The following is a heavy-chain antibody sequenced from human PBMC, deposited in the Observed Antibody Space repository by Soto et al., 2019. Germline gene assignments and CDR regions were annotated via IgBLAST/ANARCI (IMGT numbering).Heavy chain of an antibody. V-gene: IGHV1-69*01. J-gene: IGHJ6*02. CDR1: GGTFSSYA. Sequence: QVQLVQSGAEVKKPGSSVKVSCKASGGTFSSYAISWVRQAPGQGLEWMGGIIPIFGTANYAQKFQGRVTITADESRSTAYMEQTSLRSEHTAVYYCAGWERGYCGYERYNDGMDVWGQGTTVTVSS. CDR2: IIPIFGTA. D-gene: IGHD5-12*01. CDR3: AGWERGYCGYERYNDGMDV.